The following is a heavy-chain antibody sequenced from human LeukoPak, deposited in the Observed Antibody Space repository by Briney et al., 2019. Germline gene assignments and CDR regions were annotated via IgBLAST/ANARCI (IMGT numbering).Heavy chain of an antibody. CDR1: GGSISSSSYY. J-gene: IGHJ4*02. CDR3: ARQEQLVSLVFDY. Sequence: SETLSLTSTVSGGSISSSSYYWGWIRQPPGKGLEWIGSIYYSGSTYYNPSLKSRVTISVDTSKNQFSLKLSSVTAADTAVYYCARQEQLVSLVFDYWGQGTLVTVSS. CDR2: IYYSGST. V-gene: IGHV4-39*01. D-gene: IGHD6-6*01.